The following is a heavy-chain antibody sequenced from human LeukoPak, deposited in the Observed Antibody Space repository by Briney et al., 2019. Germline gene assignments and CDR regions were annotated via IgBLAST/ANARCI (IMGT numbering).Heavy chain of an antibody. J-gene: IGHJ3*02. D-gene: IGHD3-22*01. CDR3: ARRKRSYYYDSSGPSRGDAFDI. V-gene: IGHV4-34*01. CDR1: GGSFSGYY. CDR2: INHSGST. Sequence: PSETLSLTCAVYGGSFSGYYWSWIRQPPGKGLEWIGEINHSGSTNYNPSLKSRVTISVDTSKNQFSLKLSSVTAADTAVYYCARRKRSYYYDSSGPSRGDAFDIWGQGTMVTVSS.